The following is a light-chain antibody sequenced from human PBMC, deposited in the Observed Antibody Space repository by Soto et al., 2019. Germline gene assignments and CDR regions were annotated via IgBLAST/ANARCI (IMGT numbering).Light chain of an antibody. CDR3: QQYKDWPTT. V-gene: IGKV3-15*01. CDR1: QTLDSM. CDR2: SAS. J-gene: IGKJ1*01. Sequence: IVLTQSPATLSVSPGERATLSCWASQTLDSMVAWYQQKSAQAPRLLIYSASARATGVPARFSGYGSGTDFTLTISRLQSEDLGVYYCQQYKDWPTTFGQGTKVEV.